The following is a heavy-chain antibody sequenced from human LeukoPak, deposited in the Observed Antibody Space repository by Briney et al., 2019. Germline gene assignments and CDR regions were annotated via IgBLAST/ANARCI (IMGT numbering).Heavy chain of an antibody. D-gene: IGHD3-10*01. CDR1: GYTFTSYG. CDR3: ARDSYHGSGRQAFDP. CDR2: ISAYNGNT. J-gene: IGHJ5*02. V-gene: IGHV1-18*01. Sequence: GASVKVSGKASGYTFTSYGISWVRQAPGQGLEWMGWISAYNGNTNYAQKLQGRVTMTTDTSTSTAYMELRSLRSDDTAVYYCARDSYHGSGRQAFDPWGQGTLVTVSS.